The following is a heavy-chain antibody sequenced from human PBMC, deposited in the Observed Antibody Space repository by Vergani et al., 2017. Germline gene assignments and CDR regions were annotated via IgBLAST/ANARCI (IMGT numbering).Heavy chain of an antibody. V-gene: IGHV4-61*05. CDR3: ARELRGYSYGSHFDY. CDR2: IYYSGST. Sequence: QLQLQESGPGLVKPSETLSLTCTVSGGSISSSSYYWGWIRQPPGKGLEWIGYIYYSGSTNYNPSLKSRVTISVDTSKNQFSLKLSSVTAADTAVYYCARELRGYSYGSHFDYWGQGTLVTVSS. J-gene: IGHJ4*02. D-gene: IGHD5-18*01. CDR1: GGSISSSSYY.